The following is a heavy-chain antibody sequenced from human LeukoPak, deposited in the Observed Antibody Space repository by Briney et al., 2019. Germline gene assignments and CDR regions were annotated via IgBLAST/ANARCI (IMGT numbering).Heavy chain of an antibody. V-gene: IGHV3-30*02. J-gene: IGHJ5*02. Sequence: GGSLRLSCGASGFTFSNYGMLWVRQAPGKGLDWVAFIRYDGNNKLYADSVKGRFTISRDNSKNTLYLHINSLRAEDTAVYYCAKDLREWNGDYYQSPYNWFDPWGQGTLVTVSS. CDR1: GFTFSNYG. D-gene: IGHD4-17*01. CDR2: IRYDGNNK. CDR3: AKDLREWNGDYYQSPYNWFDP.